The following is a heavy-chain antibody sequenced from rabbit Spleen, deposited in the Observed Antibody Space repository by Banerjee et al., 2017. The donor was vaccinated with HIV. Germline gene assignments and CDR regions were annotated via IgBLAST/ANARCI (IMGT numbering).Heavy chain of an antibody. Sequence: QEQLEESGGDLVKPGASLTLTCKASGFSFSSGYYMCWVRQAPGKGLEWIACIDGSGGSTTDYASWAKGRFTITKTSSTTVTLQMTSLTAADTATYFCARLDTGYSHLNNLWGPGTLVTVS. D-gene: IGHD1-1*01. J-gene: IGHJ4*01. CDR2: IDGSGGSTT. CDR1: GFSFSSGYY. CDR3: ARLDTGYSHLNNL. V-gene: IGHV1S45*01.